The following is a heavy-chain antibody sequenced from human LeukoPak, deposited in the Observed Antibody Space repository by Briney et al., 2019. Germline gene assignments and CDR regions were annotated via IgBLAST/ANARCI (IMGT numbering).Heavy chain of an antibody. V-gene: IGHV3-7*01. CDR3: ARDLFTMGRGKKEKYRFDP. D-gene: IGHD3-10*01. CDR2: IKQDGSEK. J-gene: IGHJ5*02. Sequence: PGGSLRLSCADSGFMFSSYWMSWVRQAPGKGLEWVANIKQDGSEKYYVDSVKGRFTISRDNAKNSLYLQMNSLRAEDTAVYYCARDLFTMGRGKKEKYRFDPWGQGTLVIVSS. CDR1: GFMFSSYW.